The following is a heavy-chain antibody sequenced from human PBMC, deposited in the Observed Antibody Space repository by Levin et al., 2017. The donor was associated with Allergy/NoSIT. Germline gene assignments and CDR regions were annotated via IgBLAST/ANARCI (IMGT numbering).Heavy chain of an antibody. CDR3: VRGRPAMDNFYYNYHGMDV. CDR2: VNSDATTM. D-gene: IGHD1-1*01. Sequence: QPGGSLRLSCVASGFTFNNYWMHWVRRVPGKGLLWVSRVNSDATTMSYADSVKGRFSISRDNAKNTLYLQMNSLRAEDTGLYYCVRGRPAMDNFYYNYHGMDVWGQGTTVTVSS. J-gene: IGHJ6*02. CDR1: GFTFNNYW. V-gene: IGHV3-74*01.